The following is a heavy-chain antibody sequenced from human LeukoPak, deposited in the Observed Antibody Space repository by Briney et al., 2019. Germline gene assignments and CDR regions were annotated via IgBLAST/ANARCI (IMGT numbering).Heavy chain of an antibody. D-gene: IGHD1/OR15-1a*01. J-gene: IGHJ4*02. CDR1: GFTFSIYG. CDR2: ISYDGSNK. Sequence: GGSLSLSCAASGFTFSIYGMHWVRQAPGKGVEWVAVISYDGSNKYCADSVEGRFTISRDNSKNTLYMQMNSLRAEDTAVYYCANGEHGDYWGQGTLVTVSS. CDR3: ANGEHGDY. V-gene: IGHV3-30*18.